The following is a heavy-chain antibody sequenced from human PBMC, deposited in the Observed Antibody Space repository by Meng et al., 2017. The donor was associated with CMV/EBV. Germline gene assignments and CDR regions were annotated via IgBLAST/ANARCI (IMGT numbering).Heavy chain of an antibody. Sequence: QVLLRQGGAGMLKHSETLSLTCAVYGGSFSGYYWSWIRQPPGKGLEWIGEINHSGSTNYNPSLKSRVTISVDTSKNQFSLKLSSVTAADTAVYYCARGGNWFDPWGQGTLVTVSS. V-gene: IGHV4-34*01. CDR1: GGSFSGYY. J-gene: IGHJ5*02. CDR3: ARGGNWFDP. CDR2: INHSGST.